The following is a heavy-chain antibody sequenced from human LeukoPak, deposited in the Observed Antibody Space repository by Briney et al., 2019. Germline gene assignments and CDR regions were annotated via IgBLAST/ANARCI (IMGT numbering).Heavy chain of an antibody. CDR1: GGSIDTYY. V-gene: IGHV4-59*01. Sequence: SETLSLTCTVSGGSIDTYYWSWIRQPPGKGLEWIAYIYYSGLTNYNPSLKSRVTISVDTSKNQFSLKLSSVTAADTAIYYCARGRLTGDPHFDYWGQGTLVTVSS. D-gene: IGHD7-27*01. CDR3: ARGRLTGDPHFDY. CDR2: IYYSGLT. J-gene: IGHJ4*02.